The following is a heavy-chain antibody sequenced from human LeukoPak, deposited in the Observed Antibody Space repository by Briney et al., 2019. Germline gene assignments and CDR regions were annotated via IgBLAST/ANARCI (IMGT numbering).Heavy chain of an antibody. Sequence: PSETLSLTCAVYGGSFSGYYWSWIRQPPGKGLEWIGEINHSGSTNYNPSLKSRVTISVDTSKNQFSLKLSSVTAADTAVYYCASRRLLWFGELRDYWGQGTLVTASS. CDR1: GGSFSGYY. J-gene: IGHJ4*02. CDR2: INHSGST. V-gene: IGHV4-34*01. D-gene: IGHD3-10*01. CDR3: ASRRLLWFGELRDY.